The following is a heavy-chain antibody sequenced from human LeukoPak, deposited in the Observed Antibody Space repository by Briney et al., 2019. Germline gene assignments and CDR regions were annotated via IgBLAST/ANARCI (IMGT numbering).Heavy chain of an antibody. CDR2: IYPGDSDT. CDR3: ATAKAVAGPSGAFDI. CDR1: GYSFTSYW. D-gene: IGHD6-19*01. J-gene: IGHJ3*02. V-gene: IGHV5-51*01. Sequence: GESLKIPCKGSGYSFTSYWIGWVRQMPGKGLEWMGIIYPGDSDTRYSPSFQGQVTISADKSISAAYLQWSSLKASDTAMYYCATAKAVAGPSGAFDIWGQGTMVTVSS.